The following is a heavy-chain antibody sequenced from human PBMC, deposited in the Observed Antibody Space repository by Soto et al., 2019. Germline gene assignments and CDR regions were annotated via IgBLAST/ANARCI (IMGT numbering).Heavy chain of an antibody. Sequence: EVQLLESGGGLVQPGGSLRLSCAVSGFTFSSYAMSWVRQAPGKGLEWVSAISGSGGSTYYADSVKGRFTISRDNSKNTLYLQMNSLRAEDTVVYYCAKVAGLRWSYFDYWGQGTLVTVSS. V-gene: IGHV3-23*01. D-gene: IGHD4-17*01. CDR2: ISGSGGST. CDR3: AKVAGLRWSYFDY. J-gene: IGHJ4*02. CDR1: GFTFSSYA.